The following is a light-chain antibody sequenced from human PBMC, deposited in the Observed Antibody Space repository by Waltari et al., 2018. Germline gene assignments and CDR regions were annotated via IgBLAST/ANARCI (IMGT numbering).Light chain of an antibody. V-gene: IGKV3-20*01. CDR3: QKYVNLPAT. CDR1: QSVGRY. CDR2: AAS. J-gene: IGKJ1*01. Sequence: EIVLTQSPGTLSLSPRERATLSCRASQSVGRYLAWYPQKPGQAPRLLIYAASTRATGIPDRFTGSGSGTDFSLTISRLESEDFAVYYCQKYVNLPATFGQGTKVEIK.